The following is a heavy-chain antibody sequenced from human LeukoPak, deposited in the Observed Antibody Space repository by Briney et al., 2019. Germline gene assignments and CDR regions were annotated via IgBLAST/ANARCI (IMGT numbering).Heavy chain of an antibody. CDR1: GFTFSSYG. J-gene: IGHJ5*02. D-gene: IGHD1-26*01. CDR3: ARGGLQWELLSWFDP. Sequence: GGSRRLSCAASGFTFSSYGMHWVRQAPGKGLEWVAVIWYDGSNKYYADSVKGRFTISRDNSKNTLYLQMNSLRAEDTAVYYCARGGLQWELLSWFDPWGQGTLVTVSS. V-gene: IGHV3-33*01. CDR2: IWYDGSNK.